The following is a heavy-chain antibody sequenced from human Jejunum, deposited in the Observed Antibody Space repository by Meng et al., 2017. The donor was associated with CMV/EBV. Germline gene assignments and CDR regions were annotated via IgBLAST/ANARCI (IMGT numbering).Heavy chain of an antibody. D-gene: IGHD3-3*01. CDR1: GGSIGSGDYH. V-gene: IGHV4-30-4*08. CDR2: SHHTGST. J-gene: IGHJ4*02. CDR3: ARGSIFVSFDS. Sequence: QELLQQSGRGLVKPPRTLSLICSVSGGSIGSGDYHWSWIRQPPGKGLEWIGYSHHTGSTSHNPSLKSRVNISLGTSKNQFSLTLNSVTAEDTAVYFCARGSIFVSFDSWGQGTLVTVSS.